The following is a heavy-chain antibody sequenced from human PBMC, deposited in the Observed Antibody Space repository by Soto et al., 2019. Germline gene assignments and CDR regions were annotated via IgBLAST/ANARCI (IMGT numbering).Heavy chain of an antibody. CDR3: ARDRGTAMAHFVY. J-gene: IGHJ4*02. CDR2: IWSDGSNK. D-gene: IGHD5-18*01. CDR1: GFLFSSYG. Sequence: PGGSLRLSCAASGFLFSSYGMHWGRQAPGKGLEWVAVIWSDGSNKYYADSVKGRFTISRDNSKNTLYPHMNSLRAEDTALYYCARDRGTAMAHFVYWGQGTLVTLAS. V-gene: IGHV3-33*01.